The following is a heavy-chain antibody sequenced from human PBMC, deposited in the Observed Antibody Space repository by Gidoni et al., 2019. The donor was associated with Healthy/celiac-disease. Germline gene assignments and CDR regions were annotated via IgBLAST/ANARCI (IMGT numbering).Heavy chain of an antibody. D-gene: IGHD6-19*01. CDR3: ARGQGSGWYTGYNWFDP. J-gene: IGHJ5*02. CDR1: DGSFSCYY. Sequence: QVQLQQWGAVLLTPSETLSLTCAVYDGSFSCYYLSWIRQPPGKGLEWIGEINHSGSTNDNPSLKSRVNISVDTSKNQFSLKLSSVTAEDTAVYYCARGQGSGWYTGYNWFDPWGQGTLVTVSS. CDR2: INHSGST. V-gene: IGHV4-34*01.